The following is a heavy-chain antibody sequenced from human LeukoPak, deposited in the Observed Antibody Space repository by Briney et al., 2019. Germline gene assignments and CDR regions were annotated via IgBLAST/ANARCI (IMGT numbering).Heavy chain of an antibody. CDR2: ISGSGGST. Sequence: GGSLRLSCAASGFTFSSYAMSWVRQAPGKGLEWVSAISGSGGSTYYADSVKGRFTISRDNSKNTLYLQMNSLRAEDTAVYYCAREGYCSGSTCYYFYMDFWGKGTTVTVSS. D-gene: IGHD2-15*01. CDR3: AREGYCSGSTCYYFYMDF. CDR1: GFTFSSYA. J-gene: IGHJ6*03. V-gene: IGHV3-23*01.